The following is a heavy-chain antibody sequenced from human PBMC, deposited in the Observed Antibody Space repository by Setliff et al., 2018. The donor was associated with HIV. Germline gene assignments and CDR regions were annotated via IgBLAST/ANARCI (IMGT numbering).Heavy chain of an antibody. CDR3: AKYWRASGTYVFDI. D-gene: IGHD2-15*01. CDR2: SYISGTT. Sequence: SETLSLTGTVSGGPMSGYYWSWLRQSPVKGLEWIGYSYISGTTNYNLSFKSRVSISLDTSRSQFSLMLSSVNAADTAIYYCAKYWRASGTYVFDIWGLGTMVTVSS. CDR1: GGPMSGYY. J-gene: IGHJ3*02. V-gene: IGHV4-4*08.